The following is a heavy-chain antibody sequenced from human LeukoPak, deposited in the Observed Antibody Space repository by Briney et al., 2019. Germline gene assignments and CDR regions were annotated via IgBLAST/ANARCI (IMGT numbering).Heavy chain of an antibody. CDR2: ISWNSGFI. CDR1: GFSFDDYA. V-gene: IGHV3-9*01. J-gene: IGHJ4*02. D-gene: IGHD4-17*01. Sequence: SGGSLRLSCAASGFSFDDYAMHWVRQAPGKGLEWVSSISWNSGFIDYADSVKGRFTISRDNAKNTLYLQMNSLRAEDTAVYYCARSYGATAMGYWGQGTLVTVSS. CDR3: ARSYGATAMGY.